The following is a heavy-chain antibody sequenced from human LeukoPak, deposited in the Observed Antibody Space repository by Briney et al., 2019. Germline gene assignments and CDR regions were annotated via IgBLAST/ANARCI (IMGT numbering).Heavy chain of an antibody. Sequence: PGGSLRLSCAASGLTFSSYGMHWVRQAPGKGLEWVAVISYDGSNKYYADSVKGRFTISRDNSKNTLYLQMNSLRAEDTAVYYCAKDLWFGELYYYGMDVWGQGTTVTVSS. V-gene: IGHV3-30*18. CDR1: GLTFSSYG. CDR2: ISYDGSNK. D-gene: IGHD3-10*01. CDR3: AKDLWFGELYYYGMDV. J-gene: IGHJ6*02.